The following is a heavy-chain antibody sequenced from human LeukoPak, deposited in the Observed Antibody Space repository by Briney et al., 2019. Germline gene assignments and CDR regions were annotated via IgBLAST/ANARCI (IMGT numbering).Heavy chain of an antibody. CDR1: GGSINTYY. V-gene: IGHV4-59*01. CDR3: ARAHISVAGTLGY. D-gene: IGHD6-19*01. Sequence: SETLSLTCTVSGGSINTYYWSWIRQPPGKGLEWVGYIYYTGSTNYNPSLKSRVTIPVDTSKNQISLKLTSVTAADTAVYYCARAHISVAGTLGYWGQGTLVTVSS. CDR2: IYYTGST. J-gene: IGHJ4*02.